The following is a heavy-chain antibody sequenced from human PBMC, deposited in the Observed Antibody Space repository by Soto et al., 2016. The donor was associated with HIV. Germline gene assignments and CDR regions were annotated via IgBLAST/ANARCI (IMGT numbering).Heavy chain of an antibody. CDR1: GYTFTDYY. CDR3: ARDYRIAVAGTTHGPWGRSSLAH. J-gene: IGHJ4*02. D-gene: IGHD6-19*01. CDR2: INPNSGGT. V-gene: IGHV1-2*02. Sequence: QVQLVQSGAEVKKPGASVKVSCKASGYTFTDYYIHWVRQAPGQGLEWMGWINPNSGGTNYAQKFQGRVTMTRDTSISTAYMELSRLRSDDTAVYYCARDYRIAVAGTTHGPWGRSSLAHWGQGTLVTVSS.